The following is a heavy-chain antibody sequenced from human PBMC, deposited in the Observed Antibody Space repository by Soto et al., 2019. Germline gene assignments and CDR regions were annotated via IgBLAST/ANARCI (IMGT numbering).Heavy chain of an antibody. CDR2: IYWDDDK. CDR3: AHRRRYSSGRYFTDY. J-gene: IGHJ4*02. V-gene: IGHV2-5*02. CDR1: GFSLSTSGVG. D-gene: IGHD6-19*01. Sequence: QITLKESGPTLVKPTQTLTLTCTFSGFSLSTSGVGVGWIRQPPGKALEWLALIYWDDDKRYSPSLKSRLTITKDTSKNQLVLTMTNMDPVDTATYYCAHRRRYSSGRYFTDYWGQGTLVTVSS.